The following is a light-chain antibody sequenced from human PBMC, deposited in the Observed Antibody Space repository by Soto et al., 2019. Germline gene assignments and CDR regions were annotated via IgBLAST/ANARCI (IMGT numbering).Light chain of an antibody. CDR3: QQYCSYPQP. CDR1: QAISSY. J-gene: IGKJ3*01. CDR2: AAS. Sequence: AIRMTQSPSSLSASTGDRVTITCLASQAISSYLAWYQQKPGKAPKLLIYAASTLQSGVPSRFSGSGSGTDFTLTIGCLESEDFATYYCQQYCSYPQPFGPGTKVGIK. V-gene: IGKV1-8*01.